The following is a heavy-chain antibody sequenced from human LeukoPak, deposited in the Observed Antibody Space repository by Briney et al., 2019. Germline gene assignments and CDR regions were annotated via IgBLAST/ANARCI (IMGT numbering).Heavy chain of an antibody. J-gene: IGHJ4*02. CDR3: ARGLTAAVDRALDY. CDR2: IYYTGTT. V-gene: IGHV4-4*07. Sequence: PSQTLSLTCTLDTGSISPYYWSWIRQPAGKGMEWNGRIYYTGTTDYNPSLKSRVSMSLDTSTKQFSLKLSSVTAADTAVYYCARGLTAAVDRALDYWGQGTLVTVSS. D-gene: IGHD6-13*01. CDR1: TGSISPYY.